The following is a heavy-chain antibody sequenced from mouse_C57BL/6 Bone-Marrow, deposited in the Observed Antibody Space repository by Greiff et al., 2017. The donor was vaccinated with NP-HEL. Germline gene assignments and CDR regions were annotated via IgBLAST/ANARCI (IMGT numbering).Heavy chain of an antibody. CDR2: IDPEDGDT. D-gene: IGHD1-1*01. V-gene: IGHV14-1*01. CDR1: GFNIKDYY. CDR3: TTWYYGRWFAY. J-gene: IGHJ3*01. Sequence: VQLQQSGAELVRPGASVKLSCTASGFNIKDYYMHWVKQRPEQGLEWIGRIDPEDGDTEYAPKFQGKATMTADTSSNTAYLQLSSLTSEDTAVYYCTTWYYGRWFAYWGQGTLVTVSA.